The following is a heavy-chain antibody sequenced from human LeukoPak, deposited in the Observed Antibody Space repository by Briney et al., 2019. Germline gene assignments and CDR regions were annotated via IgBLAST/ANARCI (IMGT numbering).Heavy chain of an antibody. CDR1: GYTFTGYY. Sequence: GASVKVCCKASGYTFTGYYMHWVRQAPGQGLEWMGWINPNSGGTNYAQKFQGWVTMTRDTSISTAYMELSRLRSDDTAVYYCARAEGGSGWSRYNWFDPWGQGTLVTVSS. J-gene: IGHJ5*02. D-gene: IGHD6-19*01. CDR3: ARAEGGSGWSRYNWFDP. CDR2: INPNSGGT. V-gene: IGHV1-2*04.